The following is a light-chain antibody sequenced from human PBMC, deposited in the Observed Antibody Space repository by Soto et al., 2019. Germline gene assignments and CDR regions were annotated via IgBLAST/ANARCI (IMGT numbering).Light chain of an antibody. J-gene: IGKJ4*01. CDR2: DAS. CDR1: QSVSSY. Sequence: EIVLTQSPATLSLSPGXRATLSCRASQSVSSYLAWYQQKPGQAPRLLIYDASNRATGIPARFSGSGSGTDFTLTISSLEPEDFAVYYCQQRSNWLTFGGGTKVEIK. CDR3: QQRSNWLT. V-gene: IGKV3-11*01.